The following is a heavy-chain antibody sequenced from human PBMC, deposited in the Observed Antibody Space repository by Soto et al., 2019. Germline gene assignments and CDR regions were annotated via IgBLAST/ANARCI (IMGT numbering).Heavy chain of an antibody. V-gene: IGHV1-3*01. J-gene: IGHJ5*02. CDR2: INADNGYT. D-gene: IGHD1-26*01. CDR3: VHGKEAGVWFDP. CDR1: GFTFSHHS. Sequence: QVHLVQSGAEVTKPGASVQISCKASGFTFSHHSIHWVRQAPGQRLEWMGWINADNGYTKYSQKFQARVTITWDTSAKTAYMELSSLRSEDTAFYYCVHGKEAGVWFDPWGQGTLVTVSS.